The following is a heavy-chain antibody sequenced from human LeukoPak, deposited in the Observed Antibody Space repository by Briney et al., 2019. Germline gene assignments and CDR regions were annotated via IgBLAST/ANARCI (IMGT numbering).Heavy chain of an antibody. D-gene: IGHD2-2*01. CDR3: ASGLIGVVPDTTIDF. J-gene: IGHJ4*02. V-gene: IGHV3-15*01. CDR1: GFTFSNAW. CDR2: IKSKTNGGTT. Sequence: GGSLRLSCAASGFTFSNAWMSWVRQAPGKGLEWVGRIKSKTNGGTTDYPAPVKGRFTISRDDSTNTVYLQMNRLKTEDTAVYYCASGLIGVVPDTTIDFWGQGTLVTVSS.